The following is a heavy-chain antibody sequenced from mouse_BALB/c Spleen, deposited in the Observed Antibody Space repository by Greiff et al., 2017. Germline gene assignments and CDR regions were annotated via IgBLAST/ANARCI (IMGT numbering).Heavy chain of an antibody. CDR2: ISSGGST. CDR3: ARGFYFDY. CDR1: GFTFSSYA. V-gene: IGHV5-6-5*01. Sequence: EVKVVESGGGLVKPGGSLKLSCAASGFTFSSYAMSWVRQTPEKRLEWVASISSGGSTYYPDSVKGRFTISRDNARNILYLQMSSLRSEDTAMYYCARGFYFDYWGQGTTLTVSS. J-gene: IGHJ2*01.